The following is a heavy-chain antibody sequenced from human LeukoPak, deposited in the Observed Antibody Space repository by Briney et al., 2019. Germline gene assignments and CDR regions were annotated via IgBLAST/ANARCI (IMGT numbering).Heavy chain of an antibody. J-gene: IGHJ3*02. CDR1: GASMSSYY. CDR2: ISDTGTS. V-gene: IGHV4-4*07. D-gene: IGHD2-2*01. Sequence: SETLSLTCTVSGASMSSYYWSWIRQPAGQGLEWVGRISDTGTSHYNPSLKGRVTMSLDTSNNHFSLKLSSVTAADTAAYYCARLAVPADKGAFDIWAHGTLVTVSS. CDR3: ARLAVPADKGAFDI.